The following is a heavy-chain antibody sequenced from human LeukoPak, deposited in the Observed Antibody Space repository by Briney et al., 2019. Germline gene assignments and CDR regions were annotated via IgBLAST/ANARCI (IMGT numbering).Heavy chain of an antibody. CDR3: ARARYFAVLAEGPYYYYGMDV. V-gene: IGHV1-69*13. D-gene: IGHD3-9*01. CDR1: GGTFSIYA. J-gene: IGHJ6*04. Sequence: EASVNLSCRPSGGTFSIYAISCVRQAPGKGLEWMGGIPPIFGTATYAQKFQGRVTITADESTSTAYMELSSLRSEVTAVYYCARARYFAVLAEGPYYYYGMDVWGKGTTVAVSS. CDR2: IPPIFGTA.